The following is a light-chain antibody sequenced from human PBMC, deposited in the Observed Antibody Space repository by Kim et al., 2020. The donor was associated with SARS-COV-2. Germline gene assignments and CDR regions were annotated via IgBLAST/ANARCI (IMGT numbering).Light chain of an antibody. J-gene: IGKJ1*01. Sequence: ATSNCKSSQSVLYNSNNKNYLAWYQQKPGQPPKLLIYWASTRESGVPDRFSGSGSGTDFTLTISSLQAEDVAVYYCQQYYSTPRTFGQGTKVDIK. CDR3: QQYYSTPRT. CDR2: WAS. CDR1: QSVLYNSNNKNY. V-gene: IGKV4-1*01.